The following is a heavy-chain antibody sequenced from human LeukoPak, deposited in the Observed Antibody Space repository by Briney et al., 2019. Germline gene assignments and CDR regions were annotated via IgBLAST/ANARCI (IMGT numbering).Heavy chain of an antibody. D-gene: IGHD5-12*01. CDR1: GFTFSSYA. J-gene: IGHJ4*02. V-gene: IGHV3-23*01. CDR3: ARDLYSGYDSSVY. Sequence: GGSLRLSCAASGFTFSSYAMSWVRQAPGKGLEWVSTISGSSGNTYYAESVKGRFTISRDISKNTLYLQMNSLRAEDTAVYYCARDLYSGYDSSVYWGRGALVTVSS. CDR2: ISGSSGNT.